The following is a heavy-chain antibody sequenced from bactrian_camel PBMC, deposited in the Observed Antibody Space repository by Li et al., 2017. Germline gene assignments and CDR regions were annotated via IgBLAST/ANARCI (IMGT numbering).Heavy chain of an antibody. CDR2: IKHGGDTT. Sequence: VQLVESGGGLVQPRGSLRLSCTASGFMFDSYAMSWVRQAPGKGLEWVSAIKHGGDTTYYADSVKGRFAISRDNAKNTLYLQMDSLKPEGQAMYYCAANSVCLPAVIATVDSVCEYNYSGQGTQVTVS. CDR1: GFMFDSYA. V-gene: IGHV3S31*01. J-gene: IGHJ4*01. D-gene: IGHD4*01. CDR3: AANSVCLPAVIATVDSVCEYNY.